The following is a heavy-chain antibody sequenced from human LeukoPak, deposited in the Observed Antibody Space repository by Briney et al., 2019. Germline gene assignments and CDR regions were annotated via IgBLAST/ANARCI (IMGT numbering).Heavy chain of an antibody. CDR2: MNQDGSEK. J-gene: IGHJ3*02. CDR1: GFTFSSYW. Sequence: GGSLRLSCAASGFTFSSYWMSWVRQAPGKGPESVANMNQDGSEKYYVDSMKGRFAISRDNAKNSLYLQMNSLRDEDTAIYYCARAHLTGVDAFDIWGHGTMVTVSS. D-gene: IGHD2-8*01. V-gene: IGHV3-7*01. CDR3: ARAHLTGVDAFDI.